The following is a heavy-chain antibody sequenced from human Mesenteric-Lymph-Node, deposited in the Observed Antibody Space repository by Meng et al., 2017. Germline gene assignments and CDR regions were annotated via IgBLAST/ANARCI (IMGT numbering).Heavy chain of an antibody. D-gene: IGHD3-10*01. CDR1: GFTVSSNY. Sequence: GESLKISCAASGFTVSSNYMSWVRQAPGKGLEWVSVIYSGGSTYYADSVKGRFTISRDNSKNTLYLQMNSLRAEDTAVYYCARLYYYGSGSYRPYAFDYWGQGTLVTVSS. CDR3: ARLYYYGSGSYRPYAFDY. V-gene: IGHV3-53*05. J-gene: IGHJ4*02. CDR2: IYSGGST.